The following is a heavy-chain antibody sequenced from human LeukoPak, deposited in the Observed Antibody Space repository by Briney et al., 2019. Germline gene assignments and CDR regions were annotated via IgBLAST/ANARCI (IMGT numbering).Heavy chain of an antibody. CDR3: VRARRGYGMDV. J-gene: IGHJ6*04. V-gene: IGHV4-34*01. Sequence: SETLSLTCAVDGGSFSGYSWSWIRQPPGKGLEWIGEINHSGSTNYNPSLKSRVTISVDTSKNQFSLKLSSVTAADTAVYYCVRARRGYGMDVWGKGTTVTVSS. D-gene: IGHD1-14*01. CDR1: GGSFSGYS. CDR2: INHSGST.